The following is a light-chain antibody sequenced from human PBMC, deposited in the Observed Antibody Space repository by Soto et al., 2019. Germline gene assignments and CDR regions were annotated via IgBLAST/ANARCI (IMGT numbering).Light chain of an antibody. J-gene: IGLJ2*01. CDR2: EVN. CDR1: SSDVGGYNY. V-gene: IGLV2-8*01. Sequence: QSVLTQPPSASGSPGQSVAISCTGTSSDVGGYNYVSWYQQHPGKAPKLMIYEVNKRPSGVPDRFSGSKSGNTASLTVSGLQAEDEADYYCAAWDDSLHGPVLGGGTKLTVL. CDR3: AAWDDSLHGPV.